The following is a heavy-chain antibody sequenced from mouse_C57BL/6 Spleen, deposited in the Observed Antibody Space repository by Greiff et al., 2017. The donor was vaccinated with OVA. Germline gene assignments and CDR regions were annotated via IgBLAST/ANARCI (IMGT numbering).Heavy chain of an antibody. CDR3: ARGTTVEGWYFDV. J-gene: IGHJ1*03. Sequence: QVQLQQSGAELVKPGASVKLSCKASGYTFTSYWMHWVKQRPGQGLEWIGMIHPNSGSTNYNEKFKSKATLTVDKSSSTAYMQLSSLTSEDSAVYYCARGTTVEGWYFDVWGTGTTVTVSS. CDR2: IHPNSGST. CDR1: GYTFTSYW. V-gene: IGHV1-64*01. D-gene: IGHD1-1*01.